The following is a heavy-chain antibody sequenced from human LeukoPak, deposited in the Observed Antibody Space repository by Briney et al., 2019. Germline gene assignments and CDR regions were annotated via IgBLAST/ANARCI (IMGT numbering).Heavy chain of an antibody. CDR2: ISSSSSYT. CDR1: GFTFSSYS. D-gene: IGHD2-2*01. J-gene: IGHJ3*02. CDR3: ARGDIVVVPAAMGAFDI. V-gene: IGHV3-21*01. Sequence: GGSLRLSCAASGFTFSSYSMNWVRQAPGKGLEWVSSISSSSSYTYYADSVKGRFTISRDNAKNSLYLQMNSLRAEDTAVYYCARGDIVVVPAAMGAFDIWGQGTMVTVSS.